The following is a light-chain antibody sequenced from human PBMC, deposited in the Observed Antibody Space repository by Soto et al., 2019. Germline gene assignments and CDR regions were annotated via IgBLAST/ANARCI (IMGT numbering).Light chain of an antibody. Sequence: EIVMTQSPATLSVSPGERATLSCRASQSVSSNLAWYQQKPGQAPRLLIYGASTRATGIPARFSGSGSGTEFTRTLSRLQSEDLAVYYCQQYNSWPPLTFGGGTKVEIK. CDR3: QQYNSWPPLT. CDR1: QSVSSN. V-gene: IGKV3-15*01. CDR2: GAS. J-gene: IGKJ4*01.